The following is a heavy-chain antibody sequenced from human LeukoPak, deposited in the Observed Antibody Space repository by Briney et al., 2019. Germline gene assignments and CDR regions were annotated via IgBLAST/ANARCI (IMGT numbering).Heavy chain of an antibody. CDR1: GFTFTGHS. CDR3: AREKQSGGTPFDY. CDR2: VAPDERTI. D-gene: IGHD1-26*01. V-gene: IGHV3-30*04. Sequence: PGGSLRLSCVASGFTFTGHSMHWVRQAPGKGLEWVAVVAPDERTIFYADSLKGRFTVSRDNSKNMFYLQMNSLRDDDTAVYYCAREKQSGGTPFDYWGQGSLVTVSS. J-gene: IGHJ4*02.